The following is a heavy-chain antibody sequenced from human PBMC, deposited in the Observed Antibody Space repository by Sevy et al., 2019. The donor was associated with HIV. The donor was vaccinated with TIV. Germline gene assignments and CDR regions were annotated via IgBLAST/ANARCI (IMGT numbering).Heavy chain of an antibody. CDR3: ARVILSGGYGDFFDL. V-gene: IGHV3-30-3*01. D-gene: IGHD6-19*01. CDR2: ISSDGSNK. CDR1: GCTFSTYP. Sequence: GGSLRLSCAASGCTFSTYPMHWVRQAPGKGLEWVAVISSDGSNKYYADSVKGRFTISSDNSKDMLYLPMHSLRAEDTAVYYCARVILSGGYGDFFDLWGQGTLVTVSS. J-gene: IGHJ4*02.